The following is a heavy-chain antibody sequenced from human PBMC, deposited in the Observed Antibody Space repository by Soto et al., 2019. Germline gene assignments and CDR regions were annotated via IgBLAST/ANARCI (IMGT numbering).Heavy chain of an antibody. CDR3: ARQARTRTDD. D-gene: IGHD1-7*01. CDR1: GGSFSGYY. V-gene: IGHV4-34*01. Sequence: TSETLSLTCSVYGGSFSGYYWSWFRQPPGKGLEWIGDINHIGSTNYNPSLKSRVTISVDTAKKEFSLRLSSVTAADTAVYYCARQARTRTDDWGQVTQVTVSS. J-gene: IGHJ4*02. CDR2: INHIGST.